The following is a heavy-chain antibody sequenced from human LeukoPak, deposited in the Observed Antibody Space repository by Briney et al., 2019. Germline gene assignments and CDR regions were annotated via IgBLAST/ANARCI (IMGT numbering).Heavy chain of an antibody. CDR3: ARRDYGDSSYAFDI. CDR2: IYYSGST. V-gene: IGHV4-39*01. J-gene: IGHJ3*02. CDR1: GGSISSSSYY. Sequence: SETLSLTCTVSGGSISSSSYYWGWIRQPPGKGLEWIGSIYYSGSTCYNPSLKSRVTISVDTSKNQFSLKLSSVTAADAAVYYCARRDYGDSSYAFDIWGQGTMVTVSS. D-gene: IGHD4-17*01.